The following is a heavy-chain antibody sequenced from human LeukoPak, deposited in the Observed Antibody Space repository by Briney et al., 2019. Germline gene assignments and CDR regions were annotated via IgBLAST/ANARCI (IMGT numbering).Heavy chain of an antibody. CDR2: MYYSGST. CDR3: ARPYYYDSRIDP. J-gene: IGHJ5*02. Sequence: PSETLSLTCTVSGGSISSGDYYWSWIRQPPGKGLEWIAYMYYSGSTYYNPSLKSRVTMPADMSKNQLSLKLSSVTAADTAVYYCARPYYYDSRIDPWGQGILVTVSS. D-gene: IGHD3-22*01. CDR1: GGSISSGDYY. V-gene: IGHV4-30-4*01.